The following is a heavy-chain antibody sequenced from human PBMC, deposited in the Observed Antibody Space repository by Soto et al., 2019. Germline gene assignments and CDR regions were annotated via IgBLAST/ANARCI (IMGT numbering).Heavy chain of an antibody. D-gene: IGHD2-2*01. CDR2: ISGSGGST. CDR1: GFTFSIYA. Sequence: GGSLRLSCAASGFTFSIYAMSWVRQAPGKGLEWVSAISGSGGSTYYADSVKGRFTISRDNSKNTLYLQMNSLRAEDTAVYYCAKDPYCSSTSCYVYWGQGTLVTVSS. CDR3: AKDPYCSSTSCYVY. V-gene: IGHV3-23*01. J-gene: IGHJ4*02.